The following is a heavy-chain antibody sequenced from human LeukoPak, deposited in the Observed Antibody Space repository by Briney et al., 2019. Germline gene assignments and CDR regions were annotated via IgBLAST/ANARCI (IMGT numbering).Heavy chain of an antibody. CDR2: IYYSGST. CDR3: ARSYYGTYDY. V-gene: IGHV4-59*01. CDR1: GGSISSYY. D-gene: IGHD3-10*01. J-gene: IGHJ4*02. Sequence: PSETLSLTWTVSGGSISSYYWSWLRQPPGKGLEWIGYIYYSGSTNYNPSPKSRVTISVDTSKNQFSLKLSSVTAADTAVYYCARSYYGTYDYWGQGTLVTVSS.